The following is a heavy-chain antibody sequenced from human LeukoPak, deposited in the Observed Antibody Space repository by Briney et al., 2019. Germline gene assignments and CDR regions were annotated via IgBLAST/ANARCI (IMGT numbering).Heavy chain of an antibody. CDR1: GFTFSGSA. CDR3: TGHSISSGQGAFYYYMDV. Sequence: GGSLRLSCAASGFTFSGSAMHWVRQASGKGLEWVGRIRSKANSYATAYAASVKGGFTISRDDSKNTAYLQMNSLKTEDTAVYYCTGHSISSGQGAFYYYMDVWGKGTTVTVSS. V-gene: IGHV3-73*01. J-gene: IGHJ6*03. D-gene: IGHD6-19*01. CDR2: IRSKANSYAT.